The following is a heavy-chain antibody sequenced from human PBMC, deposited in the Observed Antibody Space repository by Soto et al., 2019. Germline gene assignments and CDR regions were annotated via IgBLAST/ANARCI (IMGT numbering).Heavy chain of an antibody. CDR2: ISGSGGST. D-gene: IGHD6-13*01. J-gene: IGHJ1*01. CDR3: AKDPRQLVLSPEYFQH. V-gene: IGHV3-23*01. Sequence: GGSLRLSCAASGFTFSSYAMSWVRQAPGKGLEWVSAISGSGGSTYYADSVKGRFTISRDNSKNTLYLQMNSLRAEDTAVYYCAKDPRQLVLSPEYFQHWGQGTLVTVSS. CDR1: GFTFSSYA.